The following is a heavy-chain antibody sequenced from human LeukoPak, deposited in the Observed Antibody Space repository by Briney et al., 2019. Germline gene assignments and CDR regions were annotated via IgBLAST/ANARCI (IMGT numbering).Heavy chain of an antibody. D-gene: IGHD3-22*01. CDR1: GFTFSIYA. J-gene: IGHJ4*02. CDR3: ARDRPNYYGSDGHYYRRDGDY. Sequence: GGSLRLSCAASGFTFSIYAMSWVRQAPGKGLEWVSSITSRGESTLYVDSVKGRFTITRDNSENTLYLQMHSLRAEDTAVYYCARDRPNYYGSDGHYYRRDGDYWGRGTLVSVSS. CDR2: ITSRGEST. V-gene: IGHV3-23*01.